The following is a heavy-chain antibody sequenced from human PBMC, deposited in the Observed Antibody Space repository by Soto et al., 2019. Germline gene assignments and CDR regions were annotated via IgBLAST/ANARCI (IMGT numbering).Heavy chain of an antibody. J-gene: IGHJ6*03. V-gene: IGHV3-48*01. CDR2: ISSSSQNI. CDR3: ARDQSRGQVFYYYMDV. D-gene: IGHD3-10*01. CDR1: EFTFSTYA. Sequence: EVQLVESGGGLVQPGGSLRLSCAASEFTFSTYAMNWVRQAPGKGLEWVSYISSSSQNIRYADSEKGRFTISRDNAKNSLYLQMNSLRAEDTAVYYCARDQSRGQVFYYYMDVWGKGTTVTVSS.